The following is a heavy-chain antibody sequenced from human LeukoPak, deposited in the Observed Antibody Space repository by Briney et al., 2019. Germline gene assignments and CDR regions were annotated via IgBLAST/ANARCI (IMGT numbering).Heavy chain of an antibody. V-gene: IGHV4-30-2*01. CDR2: ICRSGSP. CDR1: SVPGYCGGFV. D-gene: IGHD1-26*01. CDR3: ARDRAGLGLLDF. Sequence: PSVNLSLNCTVSSVPGYCGGFVRPWLRQALGKVLGSNAYICRSGSPPYIPSLQGRVTISVDTSTNLLALRLNSVTAADTAMYCCARDRAGLGLLDFWGRGTMVTVFS. J-gene: IGHJ3*01.